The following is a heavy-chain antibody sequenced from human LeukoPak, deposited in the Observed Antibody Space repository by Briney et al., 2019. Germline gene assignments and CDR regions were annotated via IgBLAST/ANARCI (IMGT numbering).Heavy chain of an antibody. J-gene: IGHJ4*02. D-gene: IGHD1-26*01. CDR3: AKSLKWELLSPMWTPSPNYYFDY. V-gene: IGHV1-2*02. CDR1: GYTFTDYY. Sequence: ASVKVSCKTSGYTFTDYYMHWVRQAPGQGLEWMGWINPNSGVTDSAQKFQGRVTMTRDTSISTAYMELSRLRSDDTAVYYCAKSLKWELLSPMWTPSPNYYFDYWGQGTLVTVSS. CDR2: INPNSGVT.